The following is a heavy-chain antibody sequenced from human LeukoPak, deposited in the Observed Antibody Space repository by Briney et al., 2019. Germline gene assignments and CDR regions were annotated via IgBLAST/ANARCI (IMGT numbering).Heavy chain of an antibody. Sequence: GASVKVSCKGSGYTFTSYGINWVRQAPGQGLEWMGWINTNTGNPTYAQGFTGRFVFSLDTSVSTAYMQISGLKAEDTAVYYCANELPGIAAAGTLPGGDYWGQGTLVTVSS. V-gene: IGHV7-4-1*02. CDR2: INTNTGNP. D-gene: IGHD6-13*01. CDR1: GYTFTSYG. J-gene: IGHJ4*02. CDR3: ANELPGIAAAGTLPGGDY.